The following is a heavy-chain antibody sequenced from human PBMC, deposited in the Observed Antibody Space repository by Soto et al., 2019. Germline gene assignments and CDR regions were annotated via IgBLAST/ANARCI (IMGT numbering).Heavy chain of an antibody. CDR1: GGSISSGDYY. CDR2: IYYSGST. Sequence: PSETLSLTCTVSGGSISSGDYYWSWIRQPPGRGLEWIGYIYYSGSTYYNPSLKSRVTISVDTSKNQFSLKLSSVTAADTAVYYCARDDRYCSGGSCTVYYVMDVWGQGTTVTVSS. D-gene: IGHD2-15*01. V-gene: IGHV4-30-4*01. CDR3: ARDDRYCSGGSCTVYYVMDV. J-gene: IGHJ6*02.